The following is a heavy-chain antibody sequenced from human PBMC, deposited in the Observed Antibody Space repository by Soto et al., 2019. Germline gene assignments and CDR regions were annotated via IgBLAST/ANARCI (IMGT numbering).Heavy chain of an antibody. V-gene: IGHV4-39*01. CDR2: IYYSGST. J-gene: IGHJ5*02. D-gene: IGHD1-26*01. Sequence: QLQLQESGPGLVKPSETLSLTCTVSGGSISSSSYYCGWIRQPPGKGLEWIGSIYYSGSTYYNPSLKSRVTISVDTSKNQFSLKLSSVTAADTAVYYCARRPTAEWELRGSNWFDPWGQGTLVTVSS. CDR1: GGSISSSSYY. CDR3: ARRPTAEWELRGSNWFDP.